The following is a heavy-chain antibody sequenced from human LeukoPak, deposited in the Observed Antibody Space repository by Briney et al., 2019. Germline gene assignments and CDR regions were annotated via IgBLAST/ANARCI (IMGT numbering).Heavy chain of an antibody. Sequence: ASVKVSCKASGYTFTGYYMHWVRQAPGQGLEWMGWINPNSGGTNYAQKFQGRVNMTRDTSISTAYMELSRLRSDDTAVYYCARRTGYCSSSSCRVNYFDYWGQGTLVTVSS. J-gene: IGHJ4*02. CDR1: GYTFTGYY. CDR3: ARRTGYCSSSSCRVNYFDY. D-gene: IGHD2-2*01. V-gene: IGHV1-2*02. CDR2: INPNSGGT.